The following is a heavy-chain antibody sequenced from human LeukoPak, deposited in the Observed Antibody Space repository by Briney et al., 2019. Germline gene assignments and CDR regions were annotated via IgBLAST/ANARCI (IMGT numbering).Heavy chain of an antibody. CDR3: AQGSSSGYYYPHYFDY. V-gene: IGHV3-21*04. CDR1: GFTFSSYS. CDR2: ISSSSSYI. D-gene: IGHD3-22*01. J-gene: IGHJ4*02. Sequence: GGSLRLSCAASGFTFSSYSMNWVRQAPGKGLEWVSSISSSSSYIYYADSVKGRFTISRDNSKNTLYLQMNSLRAEDTAVYYCAQGSSSGYYYPHYFDYWGQGTLVTVSS.